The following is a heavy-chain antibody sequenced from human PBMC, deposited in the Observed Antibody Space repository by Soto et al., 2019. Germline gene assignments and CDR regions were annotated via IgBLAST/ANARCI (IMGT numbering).Heavy chain of an antibody. V-gene: IGHV1-46*01. CDR1: GNSFTTYY. D-gene: IGHD3-22*01. CDR3: AGLYHYDSSGYYDY. Sequence: ASVKVSCEASGNSFTTYYMHWVREAPGQGLECMGIINPSGGRTTDAQKFQGRVTMTRDTSTSTFHMELSSLTSEDTAVYYCAGLYHYDSSGYYDYWGQGTLVTVSS. J-gene: IGHJ4*02. CDR2: INPSGGRT.